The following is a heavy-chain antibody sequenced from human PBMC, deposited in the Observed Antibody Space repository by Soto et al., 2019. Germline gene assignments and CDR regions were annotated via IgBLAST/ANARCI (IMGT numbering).Heavy chain of an antibody. CDR1: GYSFTSYW. CDR3: AGGPTTYYYGSGSPYFDY. J-gene: IGHJ4*02. D-gene: IGHD3-10*01. Sequence: GESLKISCKGSGYSFTSYWIGWVRQMPGKGLEWMGIIYPGDSDTRYSPSFQGQVTISADKSISTAYLQWSSLKASDTAMYYCAGGPTTYYYGSGSPYFDYWGQGTLVTVSS. V-gene: IGHV5-51*01. CDR2: IYPGDSDT.